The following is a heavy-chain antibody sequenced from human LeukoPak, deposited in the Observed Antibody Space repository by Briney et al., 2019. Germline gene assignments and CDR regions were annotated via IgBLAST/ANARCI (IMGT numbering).Heavy chain of an antibody. CDR2: IYPGDSDT. V-gene: IGHV5-51*01. Sequence: GESLKISCKGSGYSFTSYWIGWVRQMPGKGLEWMGIIYPGDSDTRYSPSFQGQVTISADKSISTAYLQWSSLKASDTAMYYCARHSPERYCSGGSCYSVDYWGQGTLVTVSS. CDR1: GYSFTSYW. D-gene: IGHD2-15*01. CDR3: ARHSPERYCSGGSCYSVDY. J-gene: IGHJ4*02.